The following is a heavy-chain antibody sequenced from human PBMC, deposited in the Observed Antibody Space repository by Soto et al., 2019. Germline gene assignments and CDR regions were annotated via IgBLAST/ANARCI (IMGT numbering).Heavy chain of an antibody. CDR3: ARDESYYDSSGYSY. CDR1: GGTFSSYA. CDR2: IIPIFGTA. J-gene: IGHJ4*02. V-gene: IGHV1-69*05. Sequence: SVKVSCKASGGTFSSYAISWVRQAPGQGLEWMGGIIPIFGTANYAQKFQGRVTITRDTSAGTAYMELSSLRSEDTAVYYCARDESYYDSSGYSYWGQGTLVTVSS. D-gene: IGHD3-22*01.